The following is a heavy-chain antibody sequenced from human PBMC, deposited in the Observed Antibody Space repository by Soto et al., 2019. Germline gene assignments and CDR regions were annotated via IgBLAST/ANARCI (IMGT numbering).Heavy chain of an antibody. CDR1: GFTFSSYG. D-gene: IGHD4-17*01. V-gene: IGHV3-30*18. Sequence: QVQLVESGGGVVQPGRSLRLSCAASGFTFSSYGMHWVRQAPGQGLEWVAVISYDGSNKYYADSVKGRFTISRDNSKNTLYLQMNSLRAEDTAVYYCAKSAVTTVANAWFDPWGQGTLVTVSS. CDR2: ISYDGSNK. CDR3: AKSAVTTVANAWFDP. J-gene: IGHJ5*02.